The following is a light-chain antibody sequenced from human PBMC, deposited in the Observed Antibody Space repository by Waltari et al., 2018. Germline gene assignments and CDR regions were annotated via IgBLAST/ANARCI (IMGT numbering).Light chain of an antibody. J-gene: IGLJ3*02. CDR3: SSYADIITV. CDR2: DVS. CDR1: HTDVRNYNP. Sequence: QSALTHPASVSGSPGPSITISCTGTHTDVRNYNPFSWYQQHPGKAPKLMIYDVSQRPSGVSDRFSGSKSDNTASLTISGLQTEDEGDYYCSSYADIITVFGGGTRLTVL. V-gene: IGLV2-14*03.